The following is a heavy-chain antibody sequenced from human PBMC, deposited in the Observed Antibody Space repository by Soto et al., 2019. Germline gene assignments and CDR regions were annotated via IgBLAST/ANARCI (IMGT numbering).Heavy chain of an antibody. Sequence: ASVKVSCNAPGDTFTKYDINWVRQASGQGLEWMGLMNPYTGNAAYAQKFQGRVTMTRNTSISTAYMELSGLTSEDTAVYYCARWAYYYDSSGYSWGQGTPFTISS. CDR1: GDTFTKYD. CDR2: MNPYTGNA. J-gene: IGHJ5*02. V-gene: IGHV1-8*01. D-gene: IGHD3-22*01. CDR3: ARWAYYYDSSGYS.